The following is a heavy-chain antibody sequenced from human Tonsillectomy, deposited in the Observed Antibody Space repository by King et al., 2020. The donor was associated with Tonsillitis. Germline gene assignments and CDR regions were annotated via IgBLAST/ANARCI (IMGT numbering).Heavy chain of an antibody. Sequence: VQLVESGGGLGQPGGSLRLSCTASGFTFSGYAMTWVRQAPGKGLEWVSAISESGGSTYYADTVKGRFTISRDNSKNTLYLQMNSLRAEDTAVYYCAKDSWDLYDYWGPGTLVTVSS. V-gene: IGHV3-23*04. D-gene: IGHD1-26*01. CDR3: AKDSWDLYDY. CDR1: GFTFSGYA. J-gene: IGHJ4*02. CDR2: ISESGGST.